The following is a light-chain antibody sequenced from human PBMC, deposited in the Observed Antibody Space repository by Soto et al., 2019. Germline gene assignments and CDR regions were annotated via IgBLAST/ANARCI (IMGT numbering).Light chain of an antibody. CDR1: SSDVGGYNY. Sequence: QSALTQPPSASGSPGQSVTISCTGTSSDVGGYNYVSWYQQHPGKAPKLMIYEVSKRPSGVPDRFSGSKSGNTASLTVSGHQAEDEDDYSCSSYAGSNNFVFGGGTKLTVL. CDR2: EVS. CDR3: SSYAGSNNFV. V-gene: IGLV2-8*01. J-gene: IGLJ3*02.